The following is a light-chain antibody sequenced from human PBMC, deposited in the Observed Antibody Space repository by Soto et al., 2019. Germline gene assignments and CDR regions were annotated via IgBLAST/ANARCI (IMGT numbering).Light chain of an antibody. V-gene: IGLV2-14*01. J-gene: IGLJ1*01. Sequence: QSALPQPASVSGSPGQSSTISCTGTSSDVGGYNYVSWYQQYPGKAPQLMIFEVSHRPSGVSDRFSGSRSGNTASLTISGLQAEDESDYYCSSYTSTTPYVFGTGTKLTVL. CDR3: SSYTSTTPYV. CDR1: SSDVGGYNY. CDR2: EVS.